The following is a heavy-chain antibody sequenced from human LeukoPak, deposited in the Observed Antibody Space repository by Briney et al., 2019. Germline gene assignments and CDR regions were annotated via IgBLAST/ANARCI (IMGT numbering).Heavy chain of an antibody. CDR2: ITNNGGTS. Sequence: GGSLRLSCSASGFTFSSYAMHWVRQAPGKGLDYISGITNNGGTSYHADSVKGRFTISRDNSKNTLYLQMSSLRADDTAVYYCVTDFGGYHDYWSQGTLVTVSS. CDR1: GFTFSSYA. D-gene: IGHD3-22*01. J-gene: IGHJ4*02. CDR3: VTDFGGYHDY. V-gene: IGHV3-64D*06.